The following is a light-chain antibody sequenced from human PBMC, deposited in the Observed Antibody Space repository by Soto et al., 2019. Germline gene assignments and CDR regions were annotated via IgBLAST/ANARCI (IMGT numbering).Light chain of an antibody. V-gene: IGKV1-5*03. Sequence: DIQMTQSPSTLSASVGDRVTITCRASQSISSWLAWYQQKPGKAPKLLIYKASSLESGVQSRFSGSGSGTEFTLTIRSLQPDEFATYYCKQYNSYSWTFGQGTKVDI. CDR3: KQYNSYSWT. CDR2: KAS. J-gene: IGKJ1*01. CDR1: QSISSW.